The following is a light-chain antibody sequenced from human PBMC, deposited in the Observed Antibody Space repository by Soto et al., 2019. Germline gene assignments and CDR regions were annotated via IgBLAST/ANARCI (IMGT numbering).Light chain of an antibody. CDR3: QSYDSSLSGSV. CDR2: GNS. CDR1: SSNIGAGYD. Sequence: QAVVTQPPAVSGAPGQRVTISCTGSSSNIGAGYDVHWYRQLPGTAPKLLIYGNSNRPSGVPDRFSGPKSGTSASLAITGLQAEDEADYYCQSYDSSLSGSVFGGGTKLTVL. J-gene: IGLJ2*01. V-gene: IGLV1-40*01.